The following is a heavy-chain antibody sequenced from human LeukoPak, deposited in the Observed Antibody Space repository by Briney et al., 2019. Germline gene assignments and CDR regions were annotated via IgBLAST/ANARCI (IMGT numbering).Heavy chain of an antibody. CDR3: APVFCTTSSCYHYFES. CDR1: GLSFSSYS. Sequence: PGGSLRLSCAASGLSFSSYSMNWVRQAPGKGLEWIPYISSSSNTIYYADSVKGRFTISRDNAQNSLYLQMNSLRADDTAAYYCAPVFCTTSSCYHYFESWGQGTLVTVSS. V-gene: IGHV3-48*01. J-gene: IGHJ4*02. CDR2: ISSSSNTI. D-gene: IGHD6-13*01.